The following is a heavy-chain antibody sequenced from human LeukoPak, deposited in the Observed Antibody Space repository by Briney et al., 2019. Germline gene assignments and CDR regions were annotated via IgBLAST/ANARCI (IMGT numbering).Heavy chain of an antibody. CDR3: AGGPGLYYFDY. J-gene: IGHJ4*02. V-gene: IGHV4-59*08. CDR2: IYYSGST. Sequence: PSETLSLTCTVSGGSISSYYWSWIRQPPGKGLEWIGYIYYSGSTNYNPSLKSRVTISVGTSKNQFSLKLSSVTAADTAVYYCAGGPGLYYFDYWGQGTLVTVSS. CDR1: GGSISSYY. D-gene: IGHD3-16*01.